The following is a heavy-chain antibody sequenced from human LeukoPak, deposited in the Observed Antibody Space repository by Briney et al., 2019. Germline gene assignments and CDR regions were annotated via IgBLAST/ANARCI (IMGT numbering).Heavy chain of an antibody. V-gene: IGHV1-69*05. J-gene: IGHJ4*02. CDR2: IIPIFGTA. CDR1: GDTFSSNA. Sequence: GASVKVSCKASGDTFSSNAISWVRQAPGQGLEWMGGIIPIFGTANYAQKFQGRVTITTDESTSTAYMELSSLRSEDTAVYYCAREKDGYNYYWGQGTLVTVSS. D-gene: IGHD5-24*01. CDR3: AREKDGYNYY.